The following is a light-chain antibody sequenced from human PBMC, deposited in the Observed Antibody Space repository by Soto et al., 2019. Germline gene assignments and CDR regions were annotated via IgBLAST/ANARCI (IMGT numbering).Light chain of an antibody. CDR2: DAS. J-gene: IGKJ2*01. CDR3: HQRANWL. Sequence: EIVLTQSPATLSLSPGERATLSCRASPSVSNYLAWSQQTPGQAPRLLTYDASNRATGIPARFSGCGSGTDFTLTISSLDPEDFAVYYCHQRANWLFGQGTKLEIK. V-gene: IGKV3-11*01. CDR1: PSVSNY.